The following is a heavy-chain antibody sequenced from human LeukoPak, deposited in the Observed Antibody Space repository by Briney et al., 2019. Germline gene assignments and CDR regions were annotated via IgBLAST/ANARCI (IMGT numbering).Heavy chain of an antibody. J-gene: IGHJ6*02. CDR3: ASLMGLRQPYGMNV. V-gene: IGHV5-51*01. CDR2: IYPGDSDT. CDR1: GYSFSSYW. Sequence: GSLKIYCQGSGYSFSSYWIAWVRQMPGKGLEWMGIIYPGDSDTRYSPSFEGPVTISVDKSISTAYLQWNSLKASDTAVYFCASLMGLRQPYGMNVWGQGTMVTVSS. D-gene: IGHD3-10*01.